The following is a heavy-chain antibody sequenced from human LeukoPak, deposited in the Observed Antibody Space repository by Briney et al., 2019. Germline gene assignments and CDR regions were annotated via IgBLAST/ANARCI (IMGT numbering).Heavy chain of an antibody. CDR3: AREGGTWIQLWLTPSDY. V-gene: IGHV4-4*07. CDR1: GGSISSYY. D-gene: IGHD5-18*01. Sequence: SETLSLTCTVSGGSISSYYWSWIRQPAGKGLEWIGRIYTSGSTNYNPSLKSRVTMSVDTSKNQFSLKLSSVTAADTAVYYCAREGGTWIQLWLTPSDYWGQGTLVTVSS. CDR2: IYTSGST. J-gene: IGHJ4*02.